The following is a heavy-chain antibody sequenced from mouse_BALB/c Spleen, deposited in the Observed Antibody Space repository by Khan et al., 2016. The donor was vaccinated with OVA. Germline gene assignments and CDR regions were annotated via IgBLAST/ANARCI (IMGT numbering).Heavy chain of an antibody. D-gene: IGHD1-1*01. CDR1: GFTFSTYG. J-gene: IGHJ3*01. CDR2: ISSGGHYT. CDR3: ARLAYYYDSDGFAY. Sequence: EVHLVESGGDLVKTGGSLKLSCAASGFTFSTYGMSWVRQTPDKKLEWVATISSGGHYTYYIDSVKGRFTISRDNAKNILYLQMTSLRSEDTAMYYCARLAYYYDSDGFAYWGQGTLVTVSA. V-gene: IGHV5-6*01.